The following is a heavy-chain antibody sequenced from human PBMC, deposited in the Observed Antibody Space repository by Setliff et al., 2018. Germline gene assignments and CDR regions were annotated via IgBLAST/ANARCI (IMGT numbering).Heavy chain of an antibody. CDR2: IFWDDDK. Sequence: SGPMLVNPTQTLTLTCTFSGFSLTTSGVGVGWVRQPPGKALEWLAIIFWDDDKRYSPSLKNRLTITKDSLKRQVVLTMTNVDPVDTAAYYCVHRPGYCFTTTCWNFDYWGQGALVTVSS. CDR1: GFSLTTSGVG. D-gene: IGHD2-2*01. V-gene: IGHV2-5*02. CDR3: VHRPGYCFTTTCWNFDY. J-gene: IGHJ4*02.